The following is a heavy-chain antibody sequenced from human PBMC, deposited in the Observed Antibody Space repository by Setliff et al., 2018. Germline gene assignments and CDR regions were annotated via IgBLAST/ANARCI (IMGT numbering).Heavy chain of an antibody. CDR3: ARNPDFLQYSFDL. CDR2: INYYGSIFNDGTTYST. J-gene: IGHJ2*01. CDR1: GGSISSSTFC. Sequence: SETLSLTCTASGGSISSSTFCWGWIRQPPGKGLEWIGSINYYGSIFNDGTTYSTYYNPSLKSRVTISIDTSKSQFSLKLSSVTAADTALYYCARNPDFLQYSFDLWGRGTLVTVSS. D-gene: IGHD6-6*01. V-gene: IGHV4-39*07.